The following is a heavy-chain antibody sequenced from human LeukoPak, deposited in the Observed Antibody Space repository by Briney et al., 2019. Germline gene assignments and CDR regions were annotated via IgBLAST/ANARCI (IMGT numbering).Heavy chain of an antibody. CDR3: ARDPIMITFGGDAFDI. D-gene: IGHD3-16*01. V-gene: IGHV1-2*02. Sequence: ASVKVSCKASGYTFTGYYMHWVRQAPGQGVEWMGWINPNSGGTNYAQKSQGRVTMTRDTSISTAYMELSRLRSDDTAVYYCARDPIMITFGGDAFDIWGQGTMVTVSS. CDR2: INPNSGGT. CDR1: GYTFTGYY. J-gene: IGHJ3*02.